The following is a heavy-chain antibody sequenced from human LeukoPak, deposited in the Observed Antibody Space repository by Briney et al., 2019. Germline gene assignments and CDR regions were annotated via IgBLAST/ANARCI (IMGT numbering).Heavy chain of an antibody. J-gene: IGHJ4*02. V-gene: IGHV4-4*07. D-gene: IGHD5-24*01. CDR3: ARDRRDGYNSLYYFDY. Sequence: SETLSLTCTVSGGSITSYYWSWIRQPAGKGLEWIGRICPSGGTHYNPSLKSRVTMSGDTSKNQFSLKLNSVTAADTAVYYCARDRRDGYNSLYYFDYGGEGTLVTVSA. CDR2: ICPSGGT. CDR1: GGSITSYY.